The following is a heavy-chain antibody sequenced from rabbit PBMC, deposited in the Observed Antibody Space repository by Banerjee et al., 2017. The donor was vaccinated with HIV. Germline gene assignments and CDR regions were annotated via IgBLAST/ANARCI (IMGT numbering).Heavy chain of an antibody. D-gene: IGHD4-1*01. J-gene: IGHJ4*01. CDR1: GFSFSSGYY. CDR3: ARDLAGVIGWNFNL. CDR2: IYAGSSGST. Sequence: QEQLEESGGDLVKPGASLTLTCTASGFSFSSGYYMCWVRQAPGKGLEWITCIYAGSSGSTYYASWAKGRFTISKTSSTTVTLQMTSLTAADTATYFCARDLAGVIGWNFNLWGPGTLVTVS. V-gene: IGHV1S45*01.